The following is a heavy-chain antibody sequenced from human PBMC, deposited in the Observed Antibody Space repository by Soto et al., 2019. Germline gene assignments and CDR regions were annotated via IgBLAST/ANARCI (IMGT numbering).Heavy chain of an antibody. J-gene: IGHJ4*02. CDR3: VGGDVRGNDRKFDY. V-gene: IGHV3-74*01. Sequence: EVQLAESGGGLVQPGGSLRLSCAASGFTFSSHWMHWVRQAPGKGRVWVSRIIGDGNEITYADSVKGRFSSSRDNAKNAVILRMSVLRAEDTAVYYCVGGDVRGNDRKFDYWGQGPLVTVSS. CDR2: IIGDGNEI. CDR1: GFTFSSHW. D-gene: IGHD3-16*02.